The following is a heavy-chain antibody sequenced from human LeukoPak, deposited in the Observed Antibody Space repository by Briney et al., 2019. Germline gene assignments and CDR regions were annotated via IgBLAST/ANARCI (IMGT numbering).Heavy chain of an antibody. J-gene: IGHJ4*02. D-gene: IGHD4-23*01. CDR3: ARDNLRWLPFDY. Sequence: ASETLSLTCTVSGGSISSYYWGWIRQPPGKGLEWIGSIYYSGSTYYNPSLKSRVTISVDTSKNQFSLKLSSVTAADTAVYYCARDNLRWLPFDYWGQGTLVTVSS. CDR1: GGSISSYY. CDR2: IYYSGST. V-gene: IGHV4-39*07.